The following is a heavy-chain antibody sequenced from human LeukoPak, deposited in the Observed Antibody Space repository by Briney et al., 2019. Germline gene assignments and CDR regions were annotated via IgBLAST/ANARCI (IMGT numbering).Heavy chain of an antibody. V-gene: IGHV4-34*01. J-gene: IGHJ3*01. CDR1: GGSFSGYY. D-gene: IGHD2-21*01. CDR2: VNYSGST. Sequence: SETLSLTCAVYGGSFSGYYWNWIRHSSGKGLEWIGEVNYSGSTNYIPSLKSRVTISVDTSKNQFSLKLTSVTAADTAVYWCARGIPRFDSWGQGTKVTVSS. CDR3: ARGIPRFDS.